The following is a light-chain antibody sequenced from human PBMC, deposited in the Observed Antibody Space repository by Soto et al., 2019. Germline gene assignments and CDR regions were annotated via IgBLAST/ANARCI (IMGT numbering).Light chain of an antibody. V-gene: IGLV2-14*01. CDR1: SSDVGGHNY. Sequence: QSVLTQPASVSGSPGQSITISCTGTSSDVGGHNYVSWYQQHPGTAPKLMIYEVTNRPSGVSNRFSGSKSGNTASLTISGLQAEDEADYYCSSYTSSTTLYVVFGGGTKLTVL. J-gene: IGLJ2*01. CDR2: EVT. CDR3: SSYTSSTTLYVV.